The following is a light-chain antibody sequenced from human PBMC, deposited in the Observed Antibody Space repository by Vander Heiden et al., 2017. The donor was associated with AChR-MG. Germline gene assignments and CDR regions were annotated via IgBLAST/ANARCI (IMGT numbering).Light chain of an antibody. J-gene: IGKJ1*01. CDR3: QQCCNWPGT. V-gene: IGKV3-11*01. CDR1: QSVSSY. CDR2: DAS. Sequence: EIVLTQSPATLSLSPGERATLSCRASQSVSSYLAWYQQKPGQAPRLLIYDASNRATGIPARFSGSGSGTDFTLTISSLEPEDFAVYYCQQCCNWPGTFGQGTKVEIK.